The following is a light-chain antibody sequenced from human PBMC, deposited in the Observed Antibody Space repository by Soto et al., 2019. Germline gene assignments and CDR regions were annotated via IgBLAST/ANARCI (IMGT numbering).Light chain of an antibody. J-gene: IGKJ1*01. V-gene: IGKV1-9*01. CDR3: QQYNTYPLT. CDR1: QGISSY. CDR2: AAS. Sequence: DIQLTQSPSFLSASVGDRVTITCRANQGISSYLAWYQQKPGKAPKLLIYAASTLQSGVPSRFSGSGSGTEFSLTISSLQPDDFATYYCQQYNTYPLTFGQGTKVDIK.